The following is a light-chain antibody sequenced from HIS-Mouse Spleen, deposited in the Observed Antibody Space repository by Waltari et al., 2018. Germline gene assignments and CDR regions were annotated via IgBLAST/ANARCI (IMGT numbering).Light chain of an antibody. CDR3: SSYTSSSFNVV. V-gene: IGLV2-14*03. CDR2: DVS. Sequence: QSALTQPASVSGSPGQSITISCTGTSSDVGGYNYVSWYQQHPGQAPKLTIYDVSHLTSGVSNRFSGSTSGNTASLTISGRQAEDEADYYCSSYTSSSFNVVFGGGTKLTVL. J-gene: IGLJ2*01. CDR1: SSDVGGYNY.